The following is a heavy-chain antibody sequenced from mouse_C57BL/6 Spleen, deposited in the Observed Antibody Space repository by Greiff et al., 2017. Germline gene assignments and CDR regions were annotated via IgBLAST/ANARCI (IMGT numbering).Heavy chain of an antibody. CDR1: GYTFTSYG. J-gene: IGHJ1*03. Sequence: QVQLQQSGAELARPGASVKLSCKASGYTFTSYGISWVKQRTGQGLEWIGEIYPSSGNTYYNEKFKGKATLTADKSSSPAYMELRSLTSEDSAVYFCALCGSLYYGISFYVWGTGTTVTVSS. V-gene: IGHV1-81*01. CDR2: IYPSSGNT. D-gene: IGHD1-1*01. CDR3: ALCGSLYYGISFYV.